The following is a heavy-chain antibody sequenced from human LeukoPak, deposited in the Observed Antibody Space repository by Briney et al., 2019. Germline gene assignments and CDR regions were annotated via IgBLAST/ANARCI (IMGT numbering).Heavy chain of an antibody. V-gene: IGHV3-33*01. CDR3: ARGSPYYFDY. CDR1: GFTFSSYG. D-gene: IGHD3-10*01. Sequence: GGSLRLSCVASGFTFSSYGMHWVRQAPGKGLEWVAVIWYDGSNKYYADSVKGRFSISRDNSRNTLYLQMNSLRGEDAAVYYCARGSPYYFDYWGQGTLVTVSS. J-gene: IGHJ4*02. CDR2: IWYDGSNK.